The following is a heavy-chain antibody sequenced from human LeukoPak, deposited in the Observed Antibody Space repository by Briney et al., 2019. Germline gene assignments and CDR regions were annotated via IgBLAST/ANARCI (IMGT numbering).Heavy chain of an antibody. J-gene: IGHJ5*02. CDR2: MNPNSGDT. V-gene: IGHV1-8*01. D-gene: IGHD3-10*01. Sequence: GASVKVSCKVSGYTLTELSMHWVRQAPGKGLEWMGWMNPNSGDTGYALKFQGRVTMSRNTSISTAYMELGSLTSEDTAVYYCARVPRRGERFDPWGQGTLVTVAS. CDR3: ARVPRRGERFDP. CDR1: GYTLTELS.